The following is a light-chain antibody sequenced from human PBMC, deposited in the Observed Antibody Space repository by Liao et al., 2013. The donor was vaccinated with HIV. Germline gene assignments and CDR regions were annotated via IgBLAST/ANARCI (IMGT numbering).Light chain of an antibody. J-gene: IGLJ2*01. CDR3: QAWDRGADVV. CDR1: NIGSKS. Sequence: SYELTQPPSVSVAPGKTARITCGGNNIGSKSVHWYQQKPGQAPVLVIFYDSDRPSGIPERFSGSNSGNTATLTISGTQPMDEADYFCQAWDRGADVVFGGGTKLTVL. V-gene: IGLV3-21*01. CDR2: YDS.